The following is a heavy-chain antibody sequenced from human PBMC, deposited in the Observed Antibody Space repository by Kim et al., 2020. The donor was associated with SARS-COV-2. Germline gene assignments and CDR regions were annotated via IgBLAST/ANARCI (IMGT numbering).Heavy chain of an antibody. V-gene: IGHV3-66*01. J-gene: IGHJ2*01. Sequence: GGSLRLSCAASGFSVSNTYMSWFRQPPGKGLEWVSLIYYSGRTFYADSVKGRLTGSKDNSKDTLYFQMNSMGSEDTAVSYWARAGYYDSSGYYF. CDR3: ARAGYYDSSGYYF. CDR2: IYYSGRT. D-gene: IGHD3-22*01. CDR1: GFSVSNTY.